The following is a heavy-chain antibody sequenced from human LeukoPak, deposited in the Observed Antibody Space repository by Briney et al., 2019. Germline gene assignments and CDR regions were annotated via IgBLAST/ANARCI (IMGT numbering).Heavy chain of an antibody. J-gene: IGHJ5*02. CDR3: ATYCSSTSCPDNWFDP. CDR1: GGSISIAGYY. CDR2: IYYTGDT. Sequence: PSQTLSLTCTVSGGSISIAGYYWSWIRQHSGKGLEWIGYIYYTGDTYYNPSLKSRVTTSADTSENQFSLKLTSVTAADTAVYYCATYCSSTSCPDNWFDPWGQGTLVTVSS. V-gene: IGHV4-31*03. D-gene: IGHD2-2*01.